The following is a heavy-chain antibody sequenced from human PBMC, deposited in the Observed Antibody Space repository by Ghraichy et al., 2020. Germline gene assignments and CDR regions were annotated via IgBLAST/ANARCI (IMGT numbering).Heavy chain of an antibody. V-gene: IGHV1-8*02. D-gene: IGHD7-27*01. J-gene: IGHJ4*02. Sequence: ASVKVSCTASGYTFTTFDINWVRQAAGQGLEWLGWMSPDSGNTGYAQSFQGRLTMTRDTSINTAYMELSGLSSEDTGIYYCTKNQPLTGDFDDRGQGTLVTVSS. CDR1: GYTFTTFD. CDR2: MSPDSGNT. CDR3: TKNQPLTGDFDD.